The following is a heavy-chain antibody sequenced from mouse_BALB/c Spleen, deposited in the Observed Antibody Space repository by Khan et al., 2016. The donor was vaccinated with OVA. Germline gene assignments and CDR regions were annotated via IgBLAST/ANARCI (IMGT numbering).Heavy chain of an antibody. CDR1: GYSLTRYG. D-gene: IGHD3-3*01. V-gene: IGHV2-9*02. Sequence: QVQLKQSGPGLVAPSQSLSITCTVYGYSLTRYGVHWVRQPPGKGLEWLGLIWAGGSTNYNWALMSRLSISIDNSKSLVFLIMNSLQTDDTALYYCDGSKYLARYWGQGTTLTVSS. CDR2: IWAGGST. CDR3: DGSKYLARY. J-gene: IGHJ2*01.